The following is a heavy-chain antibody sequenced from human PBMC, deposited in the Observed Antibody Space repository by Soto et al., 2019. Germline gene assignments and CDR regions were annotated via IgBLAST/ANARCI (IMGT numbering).Heavy chain of an antibody. D-gene: IGHD2-21*02. CDR3: ARGEAYCGGDCPLYYYGMDA. J-gene: IGHJ6*02. Sequence: PXGSLILSCSASRFTFSSYSMNWVRQAPGKGLDWVSSIISSSSYIYYADSVKGRFTISRDNAKNSLYLQMNSLRAEDTAVYYCARGEAYCGGDCPLYYYGMDAWGQGTTVTVSS. CDR1: RFTFSSYS. V-gene: IGHV3-21*01. CDR2: IISSSSYI.